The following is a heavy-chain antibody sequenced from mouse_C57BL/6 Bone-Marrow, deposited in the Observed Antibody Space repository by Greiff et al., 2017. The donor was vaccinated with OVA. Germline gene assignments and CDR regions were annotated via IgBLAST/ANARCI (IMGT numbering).Heavy chain of an antibody. Sequence: VQLQQSGPELVKPGASVKISCKASGYSFPDYNMNWVKQSNGKSLEWIGVINPNYGTTSYNQKFKGKATLTVDHSSSTAYMQLNSMTSEDSAVYDCSREGTVVSTNYFDVWGTGTTVTVSS. J-gene: IGHJ1*03. CDR1: GYSFPDYN. CDR3: SREGTVVSTNYFDV. D-gene: IGHD1-1*01. V-gene: IGHV1-39*01. CDR2: INPNYGTT.